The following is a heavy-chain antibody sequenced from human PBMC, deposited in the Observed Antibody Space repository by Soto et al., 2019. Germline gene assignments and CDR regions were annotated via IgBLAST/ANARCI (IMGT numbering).Heavy chain of an antibody. J-gene: IGHJ4*02. CDR1: GFTFSSYA. D-gene: IGHD3-16*02. V-gene: IGHV3-23*01. CDR2: ISGSGGST. Sequence: EVQLLESGGGLVQPGGSLRLSCAASGFTFSSYAMSWVRQAPGKGLEWVSAISGSGGSTYYADSVKGRFTISRDNSKNTLYLQMNSLRAEDTAVYYCAKTTVSPGGELSLYYDYWGQGTLVTVSS. CDR3: AKTTVSPGGELSLYYDY.